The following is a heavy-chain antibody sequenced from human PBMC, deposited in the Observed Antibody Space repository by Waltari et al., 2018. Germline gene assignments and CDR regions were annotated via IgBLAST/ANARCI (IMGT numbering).Heavy chain of an antibody. V-gene: IGHV3-23*04. CDR1: GFRFSLYG. D-gene: IGHD1-26*01. CDR3: AKDPPGSYYEGFDE. Sequence: EANLAESGGGLVQPGGSLRLSCTASGFRFSLYGMSWVRQAPGKGLEWVSDISGSGADTFYADSVNDRFVISRDNSKNTVFLEMNSLRAEDTALYYCAKDPPGSYYEGFDEWGQGTMVTVSS. J-gene: IGHJ3*01. CDR2: ISGSGADT.